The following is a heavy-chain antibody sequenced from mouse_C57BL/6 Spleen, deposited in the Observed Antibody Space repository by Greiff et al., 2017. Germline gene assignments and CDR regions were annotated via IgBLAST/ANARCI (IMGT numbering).Heavy chain of an antibody. V-gene: IGHV1-53*01. CDR1: GYTFTSYW. D-gene: IGHD1-1*01. CDR3: ARYPSYYGSIYAMDY. J-gene: IGHJ4*01. Sequence: QVQLKQPGPELVKPGASVKLSCKASGYTFTSYWMHWVKQRPGQGLEWIGNINPSNGGTNYNEKFKSKATLTVDKSSSTAYMQLSSLTSEDSAVYYCARYPSYYGSIYAMDYWGQGTSVTVSS. CDR2: INPSNGGT.